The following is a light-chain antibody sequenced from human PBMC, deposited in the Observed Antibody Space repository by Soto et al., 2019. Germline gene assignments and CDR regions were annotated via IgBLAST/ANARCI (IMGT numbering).Light chain of an antibody. CDR3: KQHTAQPPRK. V-gene: IGKV3-15*01. CDR2: GAS. J-gene: IGKJ5*01. Sequence: TLMAHSRSTLSGARGESSTRSSRASQSVNTNLAWYQHKPGQAPRLLIYGASTRATGIPARFSGSASRTEYTIKICSLQTADYAVYYCKQHTAQPPRKFRQGTRLEI. CDR1: QSVNTN.